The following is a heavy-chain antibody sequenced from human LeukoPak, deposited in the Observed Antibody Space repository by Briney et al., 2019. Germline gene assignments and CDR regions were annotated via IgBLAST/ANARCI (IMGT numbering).Heavy chain of an antibody. CDR3: ARKVKTPGSSTSYMDV. V-gene: IGHV3-33*01. J-gene: IGHJ6*03. Sequence: PGGSLRLSCAASGFTFSSYGMHWVRQAPGKGLEWVAVIWYDGSNKYYADSVKGRFTISRDNSKNTLYLQMNSLRAEDTAVYYCARKVKTPGSSTSYMDVWGKGTTVTVSS. D-gene: IGHD2-2*01. CDR1: GFTFSSYG. CDR2: IWYDGSNK.